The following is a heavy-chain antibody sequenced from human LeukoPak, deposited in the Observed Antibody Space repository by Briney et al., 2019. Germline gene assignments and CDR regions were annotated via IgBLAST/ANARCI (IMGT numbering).Heavy chain of an antibody. J-gene: IGHJ3*02. CDR1: GGSFSGYY. D-gene: IGHD5-12*01. CDR2: INHSGST. V-gene: IGHV4-34*01. CDR3: ARRQWLRPRSAFDI. Sequence: SETLSLTRAVYGGSFSGYYWSWIRQPPGKGLGWIGEINHSGSTNYNPSLKSRVTISVDTSKNQFSLKLSSVTAADTAVYYCARRQWLRPRSAFDIWGQGTMVTVSS.